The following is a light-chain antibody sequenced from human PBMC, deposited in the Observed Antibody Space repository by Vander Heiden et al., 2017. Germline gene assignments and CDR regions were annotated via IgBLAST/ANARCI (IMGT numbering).Light chain of an antibody. V-gene: IGLV2-23*02. J-gene: IGLJ1*01. CDR1: SSDAGSYNH. CDR3: CSYAGSSHDV. Sequence: GQSTTISCTATSSDAGSYNHVPWYQQQRGNAPKLMIYEVSKRPSGVSNLCSGSKAGNTASLTSSGLQAEDEADYYCCSYAGSSHDVFGTGTKVTVL. CDR2: EVS.